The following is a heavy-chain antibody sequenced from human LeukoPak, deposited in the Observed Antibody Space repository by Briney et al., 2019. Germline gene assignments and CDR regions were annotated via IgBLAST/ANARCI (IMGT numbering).Heavy chain of an antibody. V-gene: IGHV4-59*08. J-gene: IGHJ3*01. Sequence: KPSETLSLTCSVSGGSISSLYWSWIRQPPGKGLEWIGYIYYTGSTNYNPSLKSRVTMFVDMSKNQFSLRLSSVTAADTAVYYCVGRNAFDFWGQGTMVTVSS. CDR3: VGRNAFDF. CDR2: IYYTGST. CDR1: GGSISSLY.